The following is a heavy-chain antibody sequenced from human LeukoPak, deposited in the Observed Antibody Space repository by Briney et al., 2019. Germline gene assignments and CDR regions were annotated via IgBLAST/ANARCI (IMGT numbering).Heavy chain of an antibody. V-gene: IGHV4-39*07. J-gene: IGHJ5*02. CDR1: GGSISSSSYY. CDR3: ARSGGRYFDWLASHWFDP. CDR2: IYYSGST. Sequence: SETLSLTCTVSGGSISSSSYYWGWIRQPPGKGLEWIGSIYYSGSTYYNPSLKSRVTISVDTSKNQFSLKLSSVTAADTAVYYCARSGGRYFDWLASHWFDPWGQGTLVTVSS. D-gene: IGHD3-9*01.